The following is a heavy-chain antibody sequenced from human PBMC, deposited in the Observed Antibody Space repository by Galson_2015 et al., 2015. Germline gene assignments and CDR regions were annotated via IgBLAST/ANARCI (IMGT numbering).Heavy chain of an antibody. J-gene: IGHJ6*02. D-gene: IGHD2-15*01. V-gene: IGHV3-15*01. CDR2: IKSKTDGGTT. CDR1: GFTFSNAW. CDR3: TTDSTHCSGGSCYRYYYYGMDV. Sequence: SLRLSCAASGFTFSNAWMSWVRQAPGKGLEWVSRIKSKTDGGTTDYAAPVKGRFTISRDDSKNTLYLQMNSLKTEDTAVYYCTTDSTHCSGGSCYRYYYYGMDVWGQGTTVTVSS.